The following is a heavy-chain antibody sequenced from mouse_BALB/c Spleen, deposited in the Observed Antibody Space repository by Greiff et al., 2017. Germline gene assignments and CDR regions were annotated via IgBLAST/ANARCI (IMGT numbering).Heavy chain of an antibody. D-gene: IGHD2-1*01. CDR2: IWAGGST. J-gene: IGHJ2*01. CDR3: ARGVYYGNFFDY. Sequence: VKLMESGPGLVAPSQSLSITCTVSGFSLTSYGVHWVRQPPGKGLEWLGVIWAGGSTNYNSALMSRLSISKDNSKSQVFLKMNSLQTDDTAMYYCARGVYYGNFFDYWGQGTTLTVSS. CDR1: GFSLTSYG. V-gene: IGHV2-9*02.